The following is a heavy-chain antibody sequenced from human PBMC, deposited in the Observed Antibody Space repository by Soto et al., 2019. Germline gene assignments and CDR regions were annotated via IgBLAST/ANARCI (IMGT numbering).Heavy chain of an antibody. J-gene: IGHJ4*02. CDR3: TRAGGTAALDY. CDR2: MNNDGSST. Sequence: EVQLVESGGGLVQPGGSLRLSCAASKFTFSNYWMHWVRQAPGQGLVWVSRMNNDGSSTSYADSVKGRFTISRDNAKNTLYLQMNTLRAEDTAVYYCTRAGGTAALDYWGQGTLVTVSS. D-gene: IGHD1-7*01. CDR1: KFTFSNYW. V-gene: IGHV3-74*01.